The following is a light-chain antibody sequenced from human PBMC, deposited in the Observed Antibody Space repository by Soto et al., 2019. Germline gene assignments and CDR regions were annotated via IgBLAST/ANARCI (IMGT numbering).Light chain of an antibody. CDR1: QTVKTY. CDR2: ASS. Sequence: DVQMTQSPSSLSASVGDSVIITCRSSQTVKTYLNWYQHKPGKAPQLLIYASSRLQTGVASRFSGSGSGTYFSLTISSLQPEDFATYYCQQTSTTPGTFGQGTKVEIK. V-gene: IGKV1-39*01. CDR3: QQTSTTPGT. J-gene: IGKJ1*01.